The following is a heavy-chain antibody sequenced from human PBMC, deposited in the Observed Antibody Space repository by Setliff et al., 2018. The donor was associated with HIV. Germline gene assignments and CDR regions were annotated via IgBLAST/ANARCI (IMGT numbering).Heavy chain of an antibody. CDR2: IHYSGST. J-gene: IGHJ4*02. Sequence: PSETLSLTCSVSGDSISSGGHYWSWIRQSPGKGLEWIGHIHYSGSTYFNPSLKSRVSISTDTSKNQFSLKLTSVTAADTAVYYCASRDTSRYFDDYWGQGTLVTVSS. V-gene: IGHV4-30-4*08. CDR1: GDSISSGGHY. CDR3: ASRDTSRYFDDY. D-gene: IGHD3-22*01.